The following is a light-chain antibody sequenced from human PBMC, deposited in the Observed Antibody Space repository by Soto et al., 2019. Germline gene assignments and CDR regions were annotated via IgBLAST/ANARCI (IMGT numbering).Light chain of an antibody. CDR1: QSVLYSSNNKNY. Sequence: DIVMTQSPDSLAVSLGERATINCKSSQSVLYSSNNKNYLAWYQQKPGQPPKLLIYWASTRESGVPDRFSGSGSGTDFTLTISSLQSEDYAVYYCHQYNNWPPWTFGQGTKVDIK. CDR2: WAS. V-gene: IGKV4-1*01. CDR3: HQYNNWPPWT. J-gene: IGKJ1*01.